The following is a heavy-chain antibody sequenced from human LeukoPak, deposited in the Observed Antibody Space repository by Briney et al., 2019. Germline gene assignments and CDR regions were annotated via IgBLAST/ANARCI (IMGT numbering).Heavy chain of an antibody. CDR3: ARDDYSNSYYFDY. D-gene: IGHD4-11*01. J-gene: IGHJ4*02. CDR1: GFTSSRYW. V-gene: IGHV3-7*01. CDR2: IKQDTSEK. Sequence: GGSLRLSCTGSGFTSSRYWMTWVRQAPGKGLEWVASIKQDTSEKYYVDSAKGRFTISRDNAKNSLYLQMNSLRVEDSAVYYCARDDYSNSYYFDYWGQGTLVTVSS.